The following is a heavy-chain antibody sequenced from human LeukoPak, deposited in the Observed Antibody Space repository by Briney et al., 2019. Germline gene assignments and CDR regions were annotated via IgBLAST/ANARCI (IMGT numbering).Heavy chain of an antibody. Sequence: SETLSLTCTVSAGSIRSYHWSWIRQPPGKGLEWIAYIHYSGRTNYNPSLKSRVTISVDTSKNQFSLKLSSVTAADTAVYYCATGVKDILTGYHSPYYYYGMDVWGQGTTVTVSS. V-gene: IGHV4-59*01. CDR3: ATGVKDILTGYHSPYYYYGMDV. CDR1: AGSIRSYH. CDR2: IHYSGRT. J-gene: IGHJ6*02. D-gene: IGHD3-9*01.